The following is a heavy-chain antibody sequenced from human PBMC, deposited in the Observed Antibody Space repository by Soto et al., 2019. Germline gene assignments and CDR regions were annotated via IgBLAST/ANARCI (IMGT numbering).Heavy chain of an antibody. J-gene: IGHJ6*02. V-gene: IGHV4-31*03. CDR1: GGSISRGAYY. CDR2: IYNSRAT. CDR3: AIGMVQEGDYGEIYYYYTMDV. Sequence: SETLSLTCSVSGGSISRGAYYWTWIRQRPGEGLEWLGNIYNSRATYYNPSLQSRLTIAVDTPKNQPSLKMSSVTAADTAVYYCAIGMVQEGDYGEIYYYYTMDVWGQGTTVTVSS. D-gene: IGHD4-17*01.